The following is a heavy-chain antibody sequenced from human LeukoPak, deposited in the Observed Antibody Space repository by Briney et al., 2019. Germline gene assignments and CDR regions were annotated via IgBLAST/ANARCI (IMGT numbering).Heavy chain of an antibody. Sequence: GGSLRLSCAASGFTFSSYWMHWVRQAPGKGLVWVSRINSDGSNTSYADSVKGRFTISRDNAKNTLYLQMNSLRAEDTAVYYCARDIGTYSSGWYSYFDYWGQGTLVTVSS. CDR2: INSDGSNT. D-gene: IGHD6-19*01. V-gene: IGHV3-74*01. CDR1: GFTFSSYW. J-gene: IGHJ4*02. CDR3: ARDIGTYSSGWYSYFDY.